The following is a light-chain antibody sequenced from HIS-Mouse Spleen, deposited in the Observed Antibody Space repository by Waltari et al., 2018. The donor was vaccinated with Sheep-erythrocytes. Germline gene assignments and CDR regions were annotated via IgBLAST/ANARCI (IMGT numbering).Light chain of an antibody. CDR2: EVS. V-gene: IGLV2-14*01. CDR3: SSYTSSSSTLV. CDR1: SSDVGGYNY. J-gene: IGLJ2*01. Sequence: QSALTQPASVSGSPGQSITISCTGNSSDVGGYNYVSWYQQHPGKAPRLMIYEVSNRPSGVSNRFSGSKSGNTASLTISGLQAEDEADYYCSSYTSSSSTLVFGGGTKLTVL.